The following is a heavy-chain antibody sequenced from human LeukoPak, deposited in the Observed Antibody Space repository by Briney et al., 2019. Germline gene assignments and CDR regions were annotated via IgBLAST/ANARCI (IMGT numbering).Heavy chain of an antibody. J-gene: IGHJ4*02. Sequence: PGGSLRLSCTVSGFTVSSNSMSWVRQAPGKGLEWVSFIFSSTHYSDSVNGRFTISRDNSKNTLYLQMNSLRAEDTAVYYCARRAGAYSHPYDYWGQGTLVTVSS. V-gene: IGHV3-53*01. CDR3: ARRAGAYSHPYDY. CDR1: GFTVSSNS. D-gene: IGHD4/OR15-4a*01. CDR2: IFSST.